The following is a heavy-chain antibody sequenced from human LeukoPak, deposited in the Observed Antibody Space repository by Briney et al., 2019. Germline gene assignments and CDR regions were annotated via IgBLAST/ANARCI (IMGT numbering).Heavy chain of an antibody. V-gene: IGHV1-18*04. CDR1: GYTFTNYG. Sequence: ASVKVSGKASGYTFTNYGITWARQAPGQGLEWMGWINAYNGYTNYAQKIQDRVTVTTDTSTSTAYMELRSLRSDDTAVYYCARGRGSSDWYYCDNWGQGTLVTVSS. CDR2: INAYNGYT. D-gene: IGHD6-19*01. CDR3: ARGRGSSDWYYCDN. J-gene: IGHJ4*02.